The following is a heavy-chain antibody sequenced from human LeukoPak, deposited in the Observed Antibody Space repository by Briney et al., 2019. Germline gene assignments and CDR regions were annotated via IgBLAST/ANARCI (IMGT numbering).Heavy chain of an antibody. CDR3: TRGKGDQGWY. D-gene: IGHD2-15*01. Sequence: PGGSLRLSCIASGFTFGDYAISWFRQAPGRGLGWVGFIRSKAYGGTTEYAASVKGRFTISRDDSKSIAYLQMNSLKTEDTAVYYCTRGKGDQGWYWGQGTLVTVSS. CDR2: IRSKAYGGTT. V-gene: IGHV3-49*03. CDR1: GFTFGDYA. J-gene: IGHJ4*02.